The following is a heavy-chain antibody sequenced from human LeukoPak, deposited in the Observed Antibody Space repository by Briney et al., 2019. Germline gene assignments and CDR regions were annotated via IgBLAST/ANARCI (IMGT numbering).Heavy chain of an antibody. CDR3: AIPPGYCGNDCSFDH. J-gene: IGHJ4*02. CDR2: IYPGDYET. V-gene: IGHV5-51*01. D-gene: IGHD2-21*02. Sequence: GESLKISCEGSGYSLSNYWIGWVRQMLGKGLEWMGIIYPGDYETRYSPSFQGLVTISVDKSISTAYLQWSSLKASDTAMYYCAIPPGYCGNDCSFDHWGQGTLVTVSS. CDR1: GYSLSNYW.